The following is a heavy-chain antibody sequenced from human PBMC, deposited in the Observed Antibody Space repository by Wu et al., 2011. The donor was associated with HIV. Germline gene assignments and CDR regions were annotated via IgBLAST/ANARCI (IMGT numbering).Heavy chain of an antibody. CDR2: ISPHDGNT. CDR1: GYSFSAHG. J-gene: IGHJ5*02. D-gene: IGHD3-22*01. CDR3: ARVYGYYYDSSGYYKYNWFDP. Sequence: QVQLIQSGSELKKPGAAVKVSCRAGGYSFSAHGISWVRQAPGEGLEWVGWISPHDGNTNYAQKFQGRLTLTTDASTRTAYMDLRSLKSDDTAIYYCARVYGYYYDSSGYYKYNWFDPWGQGTLVTVSS. V-gene: IGHV1-18*01.